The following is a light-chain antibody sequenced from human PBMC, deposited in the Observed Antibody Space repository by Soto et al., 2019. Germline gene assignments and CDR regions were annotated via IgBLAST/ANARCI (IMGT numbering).Light chain of an antibody. CDR2: EVS. V-gene: IGKV3-11*01. J-gene: IGKJ4*01. CDR3: HQHSDWPLT. CDR1: QSVSVN. Sequence: ETVMTQSPATLSVSPGERVTLSCRASQSVSVNLAWYQRKSGQPPGLLIHEVSTRATGIPARFSGSGSGTDFTLTISSLEPEDFAVYYCHQHSDWPLTFGAGTRVEIK.